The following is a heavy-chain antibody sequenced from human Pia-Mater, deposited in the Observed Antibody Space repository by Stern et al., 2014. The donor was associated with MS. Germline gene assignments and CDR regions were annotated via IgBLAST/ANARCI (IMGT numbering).Heavy chain of an antibody. V-gene: IGHV5-51*03. CDR3: ARRDGSQTGYSYGWVDS. Sequence: VQLVQSGPEVKKPGESLKLSCQGSGYIFANHWIAWVRQKPGKGLEWMGNIYPADANTDYTPSFQGRVTMSIDKSMNTPYLHLNSLRASDTAMYYCARRDGSQTGYSYGWVDSWGQGSLVIVSS. CDR1: GYIFANHW. D-gene: IGHD5-12*01. CDR2: IYPADANT. J-gene: IGHJ4*02.